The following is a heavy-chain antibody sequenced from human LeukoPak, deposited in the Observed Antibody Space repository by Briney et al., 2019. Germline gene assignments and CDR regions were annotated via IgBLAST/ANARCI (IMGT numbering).Heavy chain of an antibody. CDR2: ITWNSGTK. V-gene: IGHV3-9*01. D-gene: IGHD3-22*01. Sequence: GRSLRLSCAASGFTFDDYAVHWVRQVPGGGLEWVSHITWNSGTKTYADSVRDRFTISRDNAKNSLYLQMNSLRPEDTALYYCARGDDSSGYYDTNIDYWGQGILVTVSS. CDR3: ARGDDSSGYYDTNIDY. J-gene: IGHJ4*02. CDR1: GFTFDDYA.